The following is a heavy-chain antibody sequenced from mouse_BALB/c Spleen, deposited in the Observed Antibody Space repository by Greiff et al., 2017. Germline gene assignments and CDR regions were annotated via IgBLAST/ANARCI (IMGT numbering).Heavy chain of an antibody. D-gene: IGHD1-1*01. CDR3: ARKGGSSYGAMDY. CDR2: IWSGGST. Sequence: VKLQESGPGLVQPSQSLSITCTVSGFSLTSYGVHWVRQSPGKGLEWLGVIWSGGSTDYNAAFISRLSISKDNSKSQVFFKMNSLQANDTAIYYCARKGGSSYGAMDYWGQGTSVTVSS. CDR1: GFSLTSYG. J-gene: IGHJ4*01. V-gene: IGHV2-2*02.